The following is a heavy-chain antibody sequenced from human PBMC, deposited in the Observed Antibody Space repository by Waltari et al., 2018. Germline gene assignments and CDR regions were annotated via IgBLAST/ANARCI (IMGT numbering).Heavy chain of an antibody. CDR2: INPKRGGT. D-gene: IGHD6-19*01. CDR1: GYTFTGYY. J-gene: IGHJ4*02. CDR3: ARASSSGWYGGFDY. Sequence: VQLVQSGAEVQKPGASVKVSCKASGYTFTGYYLHWVRQAPGQGLEWMGWINPKRGGTNYAQKLQGWVTMTRDTSSSTAYMELSRLRSDDTSVYYCARASSSGWYGGFDYWGQGTLVTVSS. V-gene: IGHV1-2*04.